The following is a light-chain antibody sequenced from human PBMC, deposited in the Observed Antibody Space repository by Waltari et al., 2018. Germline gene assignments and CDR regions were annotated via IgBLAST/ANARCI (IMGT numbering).Light chain of an antibody. CDR1: RSNIGNNY. V-gene: IGLV1-51*02. CDR3: GTWDSSLSGAV. J-gene: IGLJ7*01. CDR2: EDT. Sequence: QSVLTQPPSVSAAPGQRVTISCSGGRSNIGNNYVSWYRQFPGTAPKLLIYEDTGRPSGIAGRFAGSKSGTSATLDITGLQAGDEADYSCGTWDSSLSGAVFGGGTHLTVL.